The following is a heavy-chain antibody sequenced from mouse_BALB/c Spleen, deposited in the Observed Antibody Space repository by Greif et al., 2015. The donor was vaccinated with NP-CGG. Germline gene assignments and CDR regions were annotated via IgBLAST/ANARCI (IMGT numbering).Heavy chain of an antibody. CDR1: GYTFTSYV. CDR2: INPYNDGT. Sequence: EVKLMESGPELVKPGASVKMSCEASGYTFTSYVMHWVKQKPGQGLEWIGYINPYNDGTKYNEKFKGKATLTSDKSSSTAYMELSSLTSEDSAVYYCARERGNYYAMDYWGQGTSVTVSS. D-gene: IGHD2-1*01. CDR3: ARERGNYYAMDY. J-gene: IGHJ4*01. V-gene: IGHV1-14*01.